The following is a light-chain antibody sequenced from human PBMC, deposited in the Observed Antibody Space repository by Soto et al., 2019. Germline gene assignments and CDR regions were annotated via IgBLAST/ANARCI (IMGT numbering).Light chain of an antibody. V-gene: IGLV1-51*01. CDR3: ATWDSRLNAVV. CDR1: YSNVGNNF. Sequence: QSVLTQPPSMSAAPGQKVTISCSGSYSNVGNNFVSWYQQLPGTAPKLLIFDNSQRPSGIPDRFFASKSGTSATLAITGPQTGDEAVYYCATWDSRLNAVVFGGGTQLTVL. J-gene: IGLJ2*01. CDR2: DNS.